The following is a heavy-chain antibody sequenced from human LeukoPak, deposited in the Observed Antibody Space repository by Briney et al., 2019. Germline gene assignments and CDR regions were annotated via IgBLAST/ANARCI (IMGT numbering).Heavy chain of an antibody. CDR1: GYTFTRYG. CDR3: ARGDARGDAFDI. J-gene: IGHJ3*02. V-gene: IGHV1-18*01. CDR2: ISVYNGNT. D-gene: IGHD2-21*01. Sequence: ASVKVSCKASGYTFTRYGISWVRQAPGQGLEWMGWISVYNGNTNYAQKFQGRVTMTTDTSTTTAYMELRSLRSDDTAVYYCARGDARGDAFDIWGHGTMVTVSS.